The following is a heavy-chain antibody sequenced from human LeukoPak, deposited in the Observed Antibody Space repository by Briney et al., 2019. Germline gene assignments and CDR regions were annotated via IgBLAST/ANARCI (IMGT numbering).Heavy chain of an antibody. CDR3: ARGIAVAGRPFDY. V-gene: IGHV1-69*05. D-gene: IGHD6-19*01. Sequence: SVKVSCKASGGTFSCYAISWVRQAPGQGLEWMGGIIPIFGTANYAQKFQGRVTITTDESTSTAYMELSSLRSEDTAVYYCARGIAVAGRPFDYWGQGTLVTVSS. CDR2: IIPIFGTA. CDR1: GGTFSCYA. J-gene: IGHJ4*02.